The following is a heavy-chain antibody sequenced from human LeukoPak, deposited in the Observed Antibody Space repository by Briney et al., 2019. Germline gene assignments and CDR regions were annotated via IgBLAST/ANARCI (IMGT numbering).Heavy chain of an antibody. J-gene: IGHJ6*03. CDR2: IIPIFGTA. CDR3: AREESGYSRGQGYCYYMDV. D-gene: IGHD6-19*01. V-gene: IGHV1-69*05. Sequence: SVKVSCKASGGTFSSYAISWVRQAPGQGLEWMGGIIPIFGTANYAQKFQGRVTITTDESTSTAYMELSSLRSEDTAVYYCAREESGYSRGQGYCYYMDVWGKGTTVTVSS. CDR1: GGTFSSYA.